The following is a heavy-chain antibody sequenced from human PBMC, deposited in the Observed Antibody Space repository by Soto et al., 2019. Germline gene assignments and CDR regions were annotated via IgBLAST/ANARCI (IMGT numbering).Heavy chain of an antibody. CDR2: VSASVTGT. V-gene: IGHV3-23*01. J-gene: IGHJ4*02. CDR3: ASDTGASYGLYYFDY. D-gene: IGHD5-18*01. Sequence: GGSLRLSCAASGFTFRSYAMSWVRQAPGKGLEWVSAVSASVTGTYYSDSVKGRFTISRDNSKNTLYLQMNSLRAEDTALYYCASDTGASYGLYYFDYWGQGTLVTVSS. CDR1: GFTFRSYA.